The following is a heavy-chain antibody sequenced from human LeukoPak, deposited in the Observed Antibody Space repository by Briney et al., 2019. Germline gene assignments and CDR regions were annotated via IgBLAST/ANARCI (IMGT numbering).Heavy chain of an antibody. CDR1: GFTFSSYG. CDR2: TSNYDDHT. D-gene: IGHD1-26*01. V-gene: IGHV3-23*01. J-gene: IGHJ6*04. Sequence: GGTLRLSCAASGFTFSSYGMNWGRKAPGKGLEWVSSTSNYDDHTYYADSVKGRFTIFRDNSKNTLFLQMNSLRAEDTAVYYCARAFSGYDGMDVWGKGTTVTISS. CDR3: ARAFSGYDGMDV.